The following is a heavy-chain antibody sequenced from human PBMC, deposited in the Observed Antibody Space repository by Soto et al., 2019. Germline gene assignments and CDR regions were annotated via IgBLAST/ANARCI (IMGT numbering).Heavy chain of an antibody. CDR2: INEDSSYI. CDR3: VRDFGWYFRSGYMYV. Sequence: EVQLVESGGGLVKPGGSLRLSCAASGFDFSSYSMNWVRQAPGQGLEWVSSINEDSSYIYYAHSLRGRFCISRDNANESLYRQLNSLRADYTAVYYCVRDFGWYFRSGYMYVWGDGPTVTVSS. V-gene: IGHV3-21*02. CDR1: GFDFSSYS. D-gene: IGHD3-3*01. J-gene: IGHJ6*03.